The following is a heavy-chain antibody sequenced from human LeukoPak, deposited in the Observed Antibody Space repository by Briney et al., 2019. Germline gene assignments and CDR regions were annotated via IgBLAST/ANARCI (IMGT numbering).Heavy chain of an antibody. CDR2: IYPGDSDT. CDR1: GYSFTSYW. V-gene: IGHV5-51*01. CDR3: ARDPTEYTYGSFDY. J-gene: IGHJ4*02. Sequence: GESLNISCKGSGYSFTSYWIGWLRQLPGKGLEWMGIIYPGDSDTRYSPSFQGQVTISADKSISTAYLQWSSLKASDTAMYYCARDPTEYTYGSFDYWGQGTLVTVSS. D-gene: IGHD5-18*01.